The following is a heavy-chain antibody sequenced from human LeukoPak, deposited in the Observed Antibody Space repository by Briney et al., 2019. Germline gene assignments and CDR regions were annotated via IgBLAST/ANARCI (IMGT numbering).Heavy chain of an antibody. CDR3: ARGVGLLLPGVFDY. Sequence: GGSLRLSCAASGFTFSSYSMAWVRQAPGKGLEWVSSISSSGTYIYYADSVKGRFTISRDNAKNSLCLQMNSLRAEDTALYYCARGVGLLLPGVFDYWGQATLVTVSS. D-gene: IGHD2-15*01. CDR1: GFTFSSYS. CDR2: ISSSGTYI. V-gene: IGHV3-21*01. J-gene: IGHJ4*02.